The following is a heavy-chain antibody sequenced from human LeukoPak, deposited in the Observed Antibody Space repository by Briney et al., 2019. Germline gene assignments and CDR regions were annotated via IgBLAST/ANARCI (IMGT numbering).Heavy chain of an antibody. V-gene: IGHV1-2*02. J-gene: IGHJ4*02. CDR2: IYPNRGGT. CDR1: GYTFTDYY. D-gene: IGHD3-22*01. CDR3: ARAYDGSGNLDY. Sequence: ASVWVSCKASGYTFTDYYMHWVRQAPGQGLEWMGWIYPNRGGTNISVEMSKKVTMTRDTSINTAYMELSRLRSDDTAVYYCARAYDGSGNLDYWGQGTLVTVSS.